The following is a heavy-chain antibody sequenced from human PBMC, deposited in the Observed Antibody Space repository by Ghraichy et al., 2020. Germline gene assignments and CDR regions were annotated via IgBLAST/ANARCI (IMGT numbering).Heavy chain of an antibody. J-gene: IGHJ5*02. CDR3: ARGAPGSWSQNWFEP. V-gene: IGHV1-3*01. D-gene: IGHD6-13*01. CDR1: GYTFTSYA. CDR2: INAGNGNT. Sequence: ASVKVSCKASGYTFTSYAMHWVRQAPGQRLEWMGWINAGNGNTKYSQKFQGRVTITRDTSASTAYMELSSLRSEDTAVYYCARGAPGSWSQNWFEPWGQGTLDTVSS.